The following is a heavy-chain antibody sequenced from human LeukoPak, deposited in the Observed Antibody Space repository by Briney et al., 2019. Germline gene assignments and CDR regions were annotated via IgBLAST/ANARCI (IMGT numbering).Heavy chain of an antibody. Sequence: GGSLRLSCVASGCSFSDSWMSWVRQAPGKGLEWVADIKKDGSVKDYVDSVKGRFTISRDNAKNSLYLQMDSLRAEETAVYYCATYTNWVAGDVWGQGTTVSVSS. CDR2: IKKDGSVK. V-gene: IGHV3-7*01. J-gene: IGHJ6*02. CDR1: GCSFSDSW. D-gene: IGHD7-27*01. CDR3: ATYTNWVAGDV.